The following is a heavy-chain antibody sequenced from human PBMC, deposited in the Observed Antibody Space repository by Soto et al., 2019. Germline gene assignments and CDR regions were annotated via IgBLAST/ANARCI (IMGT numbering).Heavy chain of an antibody. J-gene: IGHJ6*02. CDR3: GRVDRYYGMDV. CDR2: IWYDGRSK. CDR1: GFTFSNYG. V-gene: IGHV3-33*01. Sequence: QVQLVESGGGVVQPGRSLRLSCAASGFTFSNYGLHWVRQAPGKGLEWVAYIWYDGRSKNYVASVKGRFTISRDNSKNTLYLEMNSLRAEDSDVYYCGRVDRYYGMDVWGQGTTVTVSS.